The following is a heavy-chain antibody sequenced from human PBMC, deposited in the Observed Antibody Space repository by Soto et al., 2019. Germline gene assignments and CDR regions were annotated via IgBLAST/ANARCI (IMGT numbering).Heavy chain of an antibody. CDR1: GGSFSGYY. J-gene: IGHJ6*02. CDR3: ARGCGYPRWLQFNPEGLGAMDV. V-gene: IGHV4-34*01. CDR2: INHSGST. Sequence: PSETLSLTCAVYGGSFSGYYWSWIRQPPGKGLEWIGEINHSGSTNYNPSLKSRVTISVDTSKNQFSLKLSSVTAADTAVYYCARGCGYPRWLQFNPEGLGAMDVWGQGTTVTVSS. D-gene: IGHD5-12*01.